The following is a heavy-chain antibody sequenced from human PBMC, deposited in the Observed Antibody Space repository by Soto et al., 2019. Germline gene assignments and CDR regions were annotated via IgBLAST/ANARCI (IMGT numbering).Heavy chain of an antibody. D-gene: IGHD3-16*02. V-gene: IGHV3-23*01. Sequence: GGSLRLSCAASGFTFSSYAMSWVRQAAGKGLEWVSAISGSGGSIYYADSVKGRFTISRDNSKNTLYLQMNSLRAEATAVYYFAKDIRDYVWGSYRPLSGMDVWGQGTTVNVSS. CDR2: ISGSGGSI. CDR1: GFTFSSYA. J-gene: IGHJ6*02. CDR3: AKDIRDYVWGSYRPLSGMDV.